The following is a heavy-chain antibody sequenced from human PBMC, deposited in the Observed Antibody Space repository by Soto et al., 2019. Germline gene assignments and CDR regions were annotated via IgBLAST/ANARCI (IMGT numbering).Heavy chain of an antibody. CDR3: ARGRYGDY. V-gene: IGHV1-18*01. CDR2: ISAHTGKT. D-gene: IGHD1-1*01. J-gene: IGHJ4*02. Sequence: QVHLVQSGAEVTKPGASVKVSCKGSGYAFTTSGITWVRQAPGQGLEWMGGISAHTGKTNYGQKLQGRVTVTRDTSTSTAYLELRSLRSDDTDVYYCARGRYGDYWGQGARVTVSS. CDR1: GYAFTTSG.